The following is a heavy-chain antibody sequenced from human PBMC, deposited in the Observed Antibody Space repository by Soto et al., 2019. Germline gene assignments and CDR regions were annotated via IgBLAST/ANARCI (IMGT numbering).Heavy chain of an antibody. J-gene: IGHJ6*02. CDR3: ARDLTRPVYCRSTSCRETYYGMDV. Sequence: GGSLRLSCAASGFTFSSYSMNWVRQAPGKGLEWVSSISSSSSYVYYADSVKGRFTISRDNAKNSLYLQMNSLRAEDTAVYYCARDLTRPVYCRSTSCRETYYGMDVWGQGTTVTVSS. D-gene: IGHD2-2*01. CDR2: ISSSSSYV. V-gene: IGHV3-21*01. CDR1: GFTFSSYS.